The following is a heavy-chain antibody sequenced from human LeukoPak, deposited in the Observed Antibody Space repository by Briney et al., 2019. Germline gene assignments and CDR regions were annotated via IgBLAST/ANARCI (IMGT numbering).Heavy chain of an antibody. V-gene: IGHV3-7*01. CDR3: ARDIVGARDDAFDI. CDR2: IKQDGSAK. D-gene: IGHD1-26*01. CDR1: GFTFSSYW. Sequence: GGSLRLSCAASGFTFSSYWMIWVRQAPGKGLEWVANIKQDGSAKYYVDSVKGRLTISRDNAKSLLYLQMNSLRAEDTAVYYCARDIVGARDDAFDIWGQGTMVTVSS. J-gene: IGHJ3*02.